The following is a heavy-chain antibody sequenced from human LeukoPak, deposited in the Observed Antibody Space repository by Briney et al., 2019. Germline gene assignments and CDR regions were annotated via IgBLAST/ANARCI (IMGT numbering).Heavy chain of an antibody. CDR2: INHSGST. V-gene: IGHV4-34*01. CDR3: ASGSSSFNYYYYYMDV. CDR1: GGSFSGYY. J-gene: IGHJ6*03. D-gene: IGHD6-6*01. Sequence: SETLSLTCAVYGGSFSGYYWSWIRQPPGKGLEWIGEINHSGSTNYNPSLKSRVTISVDTSKNQFSLKLSSVTAADTAAYYCASGSSSFNYYYYYMDVWGKGTTVTVSS.